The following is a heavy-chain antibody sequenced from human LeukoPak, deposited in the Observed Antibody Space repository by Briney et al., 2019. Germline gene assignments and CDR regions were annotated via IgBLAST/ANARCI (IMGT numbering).Heavy chain of an antibody. D-gene: IGHD5-18*01. CDR1: GGSFSGYY. Sequence: SETLSLTCAVYGGSFSGYYWSWIRQPPGKGLEWIGEINHSGSINYNPSLKSRVTISVDTSKNQFSLKLSSVTAADTAVYYCARALRGIELWLGYWGQGTLVTVSS. J-gene: IGHJ4*02. CDR2: INHSGSI. V-gene: IGHV4-34*01. CDR3: ARALRGIELWLGY.